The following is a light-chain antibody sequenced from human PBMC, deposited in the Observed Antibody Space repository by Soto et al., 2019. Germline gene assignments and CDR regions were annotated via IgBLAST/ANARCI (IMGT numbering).Light chain of an antibody. CDR3: QSYDSTLDARYV. Sequence: QTVVTQPPSVSGAPGQRVTISCTGSGSNIGAGYDVHWYQHRPGTAPKLLVFGDSHRPSGVPDRFSGSKSGTSASLATTGLQAEDEGDYYCQSYDSTLDARYVFGTGTKLTVL. J-gene: IGLJ1*01. CDR1: GSNIGAGYD. V-gene: IGLV1-40*01. CDR2: GDS.